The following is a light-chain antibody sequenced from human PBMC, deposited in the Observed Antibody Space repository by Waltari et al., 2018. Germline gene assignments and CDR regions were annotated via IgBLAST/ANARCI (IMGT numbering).Light chain of an antibody. CDR1: YSNIWIKY. Sequence: QSVLMQPPPVSAAPGRKVTIPCPGSYSNIWIKYLSWYQQLPGTAPKLLIYENNKRPSGIPDRFSGSQSDTSATLGITGLQTGDEADYYCGSWDSSLNAWVFGGGTKVTVL. J-gene: IGLJ3*02. V-gene: IGLV1-51*02. CDR2: ENN. CDR3: GSWDSSLNAWV.